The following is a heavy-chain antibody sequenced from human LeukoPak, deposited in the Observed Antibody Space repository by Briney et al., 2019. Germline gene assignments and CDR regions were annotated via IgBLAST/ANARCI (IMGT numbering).Heavy chain of an antibody. J-gene: IGHJ4*02. CDR3: ASAREYCSSTSCYQDCFDY. Sequence: ASVKVSCKASGYTFTGYYMHWVRQAPGQGLEWMGRINPNSGGTNYAQKFQGRVTMTRDTSISTAYMELSRLRSDDTAVYYCASAREYCSSTSCYQDCFDYWGQGTLVTVSS. CDR2: INPNSGGT. CDR1: GYTFTGYY. V-gene: IGHV1-2*06. D-gene: IGHD2-2*01.